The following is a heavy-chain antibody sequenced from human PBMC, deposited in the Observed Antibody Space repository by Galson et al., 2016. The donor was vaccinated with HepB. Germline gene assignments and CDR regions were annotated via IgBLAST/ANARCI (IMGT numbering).Heavy chain of an antibody. CDR1: GFIFSQFA. D-gene: IGHD5-12*01. Sequence: SLRLSCAASGFIFSQFAVHWVRQAPGKGLEWVAVISYDGSSKYYTDSVKGRFTVSRDESKTPVFLQMNTLRPEDTAVYYCARDEKYSGTDFYFAMDVGGKGATVTVSS. J-gene: IGHJ6*03. CDR3: ARDEKYSGTDFYFAMDV. CDR2: ISYDGSSK. V-gene: IGHV3-30*14.